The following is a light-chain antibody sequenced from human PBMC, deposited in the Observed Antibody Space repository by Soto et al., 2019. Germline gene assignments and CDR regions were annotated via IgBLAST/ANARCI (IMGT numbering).Light chain of an antibody. V-gene: IGLV2-14*01. CDR1: SSDGGGYNF. J-gene: IGLJ1*01. CDR2: EVT. Sequence: QSAPTQPASVSGSPGHSITISCTGTSSDGGGYNFVSWYQQKPGKAPKLLIYEVTHRPSGISDRFSGSKSGNMASLTISGLQDEDEASYYCCTYARNRLYVFGSGTKLTVL. CDR3: CTYARNRLYV.